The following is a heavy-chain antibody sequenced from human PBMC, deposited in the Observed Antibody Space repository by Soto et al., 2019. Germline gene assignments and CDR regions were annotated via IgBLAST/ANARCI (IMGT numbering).Heavy chain of an antibody. J-gene: IGHJ5*02. CDR2: IRGRGDNT. D-gene: IGHD4-17*01. Sequence: EVQLLESGGDLVQPGGSLRLSCAASGFTFSTYAMSWVRQAPGKGLEWVSTIRGRGDNTYYADSVRGRFTISRDNTKNTLFLQMNSLRVEDTAVYYCAKDRGDFFPTRFDPWGQGTLVTVSS. V-gene: IGHV3-23*01. CDR1: GFTFSTYA. CDR3: AKDRGDFFPTRFDP.